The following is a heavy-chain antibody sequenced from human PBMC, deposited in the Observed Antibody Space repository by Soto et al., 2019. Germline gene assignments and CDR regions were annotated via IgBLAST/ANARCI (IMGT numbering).Heavy chain of an antibody. CDR1: GYSFTSYW. CDR3: ARDGSSSHYYYYYGMDV. CDR2: IYPGDSDT. V-gene: IGHV5-51*01. D-gene: IGHD6-6*01. Sequence: GESLKISCKGSGYSFTSYWIGWVRQMPGKGLEWMGIIYPGDSDTRYSPSFQGHVTISADKSISTAYLQWSSLKASDTAMYYCARDGSSSHYYYYYGMDVWGQGTTVTVSS. J-gene: IGHJ6*02.